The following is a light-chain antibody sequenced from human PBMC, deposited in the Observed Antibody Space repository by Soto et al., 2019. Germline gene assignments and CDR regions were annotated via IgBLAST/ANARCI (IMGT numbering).Light chain of an antibody. CDR1: SSNIGAGFD. V-gene: IGLV1-40*01. Sequence: QSVLTQPPSVSGAPGQRVILSCTGNSSNIGAGFDVHWYQQVPGSAPTLLIYGNTHRPTGVPDRFSGSKGGTSASLTITGLQADDEADYYCQSYDISLRGNVFGPGIKLTVL. J-gene: IGLJ1*01. CDR2: GNT. CDR3: QSYDISLRGNV.